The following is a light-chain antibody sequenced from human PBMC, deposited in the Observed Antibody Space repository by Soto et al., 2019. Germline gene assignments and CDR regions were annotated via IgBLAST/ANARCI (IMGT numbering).Light chain of an antibody. Sequence: VMTQSPDTLSLSPGESASLSCRASQSVRTYLAWFQQKPGQAPRLLIYGASARAPGVPARFSGRGSGTEFTLTIRNLQSEDFAIYYCQQYDNWPPVTFGPGTKVDLK. CDR3: QQYDNWPPVT. J-gene: IGKJ1*01. CDR2: GAS. CDR1: QSVRTY. V-gene: IGKV3-15*01.